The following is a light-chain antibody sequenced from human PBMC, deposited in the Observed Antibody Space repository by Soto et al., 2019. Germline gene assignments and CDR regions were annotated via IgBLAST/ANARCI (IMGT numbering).Light chain of an antibody. Sequence: IQMAQSPSSVSASVGDTVTLSCQTSHGVSGWLAWYQQKPGKAPTLLIYTVSNLQSGVPSRFSGSGSGTDFSLTSTNLQPEHFATYFCQQGKTFPFTFGPGTKV. J-gene: IGKJ3*01. CDR2: TVS. CDR3: QQGKTFPFT. V-gene: IGKV1-12*01. CDR1: HGVSGW.